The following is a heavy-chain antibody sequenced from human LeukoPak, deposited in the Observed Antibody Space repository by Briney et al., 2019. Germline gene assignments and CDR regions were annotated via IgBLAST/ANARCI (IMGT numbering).Heavy chain of an antibody. V-gene: IGHV3-30*02. CDR2: IRYDGSNK. D-gene: IGHD3-10*01. J-gene: IGHJ6*03. CDR1: GFTFSSYG. Sequence: PGGSLRLSCAASGFTFSSYGMHWVRQAPGKGLEWVAFIRYDGSNKYYADSVKGRFTISRDNAKNSLYLQMNSLRAEDTAVYYCARNGNMVRGVIIRRIYYYYYMDVWGKGTTVTVSS. CDR3: ARNGNMVRGVIIRRIYYYYYMDV.